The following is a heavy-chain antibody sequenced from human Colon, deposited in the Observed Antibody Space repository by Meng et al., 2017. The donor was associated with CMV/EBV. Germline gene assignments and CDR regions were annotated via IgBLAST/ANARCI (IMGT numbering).Heavy chain of an antibody. CDR3: GKDSGGYCSGGRCVITD. Sequence: GGSLRLSCAASGFVFSNFAMTWVRQAPGKGHEYVSTISGSGRVVDYSDFVKGRFTVSRDNSKNTLYLQMDSLRPEDTAVYYCGKDSGGYCSGGRCVITDWGQGLLVTVSS. J-gene: IGHJ4*02. V-gene: IGHV3-23*01. D-gene: IGHD2-15*01. CDR2: ISGSGRVV. CDR1: GFVFSNFA.